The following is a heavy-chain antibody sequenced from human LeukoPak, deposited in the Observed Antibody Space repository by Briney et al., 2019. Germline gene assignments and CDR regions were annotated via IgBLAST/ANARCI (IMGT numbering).Heavy chain of an antibody. CDR3: ARDDYYGSGENWFDP. CDR2: INQDGSEK. J-gene: IGHJ5*02. D-gene: IGHD3-10*01. Sequence: GGSLRLSCGASGFTFSSDWMSWVRQAPGKGLEWVANINQDGSEKYYVDSVKGRFTISRDNGKNSLYLQMNSLRAEDTAVYYCARDDYYGSGENWFDPWGQGTLVTVSS. V-gene: IGHV3-7*01. CDR1: GFTFSSDW.